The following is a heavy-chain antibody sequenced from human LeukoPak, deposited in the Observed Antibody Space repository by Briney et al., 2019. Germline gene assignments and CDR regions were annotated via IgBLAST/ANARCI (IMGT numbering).Heavy chain of an antibody. CDR3: ARSGDMTTVTPDAFDI. D-gene: IGHD4-17*01. CDR1: GGSISSSSYY. V-gene: IGHV4-39*07. Sequence: SETLSLTCTVSGGSISSSSYYWGWIRQPPGKGLEWIGSIYYSGSTYYNPSLKSRVTISVDTSKNQFSLKLSSVTAADTAVYYCARSGDMTTVTPDAFDIWGQGTMVTVSS. J-gene: IGHJ3*02. CDR2: IYYSGST.